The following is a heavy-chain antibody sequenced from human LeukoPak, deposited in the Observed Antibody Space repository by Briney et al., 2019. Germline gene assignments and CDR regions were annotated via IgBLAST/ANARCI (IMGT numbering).Heavy chain of an antibody. CDR1: GFAFNVFG. Sequence: PGGSLRLSCEGSGFAFNVFGMHWIRQAPGKGLEWVAFIKADGVFTNYAAAVKGRFTISRDNSDNTVFLQMESVRPDDTAVYYCARERLRVVPAAIGHLWFDPWGQGTLVTVSS. D-gene: IGHD2-2*02. CDR3: ARERLRVVPAAIGHLWFDP. V-gene: IGHV3-30*02. CDR2: IKADGVFT. J-gene: IGHJ5*02.